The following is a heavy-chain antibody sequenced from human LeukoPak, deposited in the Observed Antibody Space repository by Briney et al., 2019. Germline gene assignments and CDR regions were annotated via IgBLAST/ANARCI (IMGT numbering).Heavy chain of an antibody. J-gene: IGHJ4*02. CDR2: ISYDGSNK. V-gene: IGHV3-30*03. D-gene: IGHD5-18*01. CDR1: GFTFSSYG. CDR3: ARGGYHAYYLDY. Sequence: PGGSLRPSCAASGFTFSSYGMHWVRQAPGKGLEWVAVISYDGSNKYYADSVKGRFTISRDNSKNTLYLQMNSLRAEDTAVYYCARGGYHAYYLDYWGQGTLVTVSS.